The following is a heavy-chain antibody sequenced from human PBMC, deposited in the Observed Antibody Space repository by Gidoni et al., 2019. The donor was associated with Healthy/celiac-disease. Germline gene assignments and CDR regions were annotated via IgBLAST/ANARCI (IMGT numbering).Heavy chain of an antibody. J-gene: IGHJ3*02. CDR1: GFTFRSYA. Sequence: EVQLLESGGGLVQPGGSLRLSCAASGFTFRSYAMSWVRQAPGKGLEWVSAISGSGGSTYYADSVKGRFTISRDNSKNTLYLQMNSLRAEDTAVYYCAKDLYYGSGSYYFGAFDIWGQGTMVTVSS. V-gene: IGHV3-23*01. CDR3: AKDLYYGSGSYYFGAFDI. CDR2: ISGSGGST. D-gene: IGHD3-10*01.